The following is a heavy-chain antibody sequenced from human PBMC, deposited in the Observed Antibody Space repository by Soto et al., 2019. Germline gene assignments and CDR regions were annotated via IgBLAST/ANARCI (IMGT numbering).Heavy chain of an antibody. CDR3: ARGPEFWQGYYFDY. D-gene: IGHD3-10*01. V-gene: IGHV4-34*01. Sequence: PSESLSLTCAVYGGSFSGYYWSWIRQPPGKGLEWIGEINHSGSTNYNPSLKSRVTISVDTSKNQFSLKLSSVTAADTAVYYSARGPEFWQGYYFDYWGQGTLVTVSS. CDR1: GGSFSGYY. CDR2: INHSGST. J-gene: IGHJ4*02.